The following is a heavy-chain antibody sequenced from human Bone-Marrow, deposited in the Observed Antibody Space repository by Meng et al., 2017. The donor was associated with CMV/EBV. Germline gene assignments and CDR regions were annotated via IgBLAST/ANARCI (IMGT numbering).Heavy chain of an antibody. CDR2: IYHSGST. Sequence: SETLSLTCTVSGYSISSGYYWGWIRQPPGKGLEWIGNIYHSGSTYYNPSLKSRVTISVDTSKNQFSLKLSSVTAADTAVYYCARDENGFYGWFDPWGQGTLVTVSS. V-gene: IGHV4-38-2*02. CDR3: ARDENGFYGWFDP. CDR1: GYSISSGYY. J-gene: IGHJ5*02. D-gene: IGHD3-3*01.